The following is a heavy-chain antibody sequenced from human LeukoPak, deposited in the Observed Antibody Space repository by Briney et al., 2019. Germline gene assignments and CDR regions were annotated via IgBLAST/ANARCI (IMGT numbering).Heavy chain of an antibody. CDR2: IYYSGST. CDR3: ARQGGYCSGGTCYPNWFDP. J-gene: IGHJ5*02. V-gene: IGHV4-59*08. D-gene: IGHD2-15*01. CDR1: GGSISNYY. Sequence: SETLSLTCTGSGGSISNYYWSWIRQPPGKGLEWIGYIYYSGSTNYNPSLKSRLTISVDTSKNQFSLKLSSVTAADTAVYYCARQGGYCSGGTCYPNWFDPWGQGTLVTVSS.